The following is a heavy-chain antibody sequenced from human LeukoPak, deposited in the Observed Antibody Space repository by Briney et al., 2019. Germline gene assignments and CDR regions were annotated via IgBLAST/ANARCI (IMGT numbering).Heavy chain of an antibody. V-gene: IGHV3-30*02. J-gene: IGHJ3*01. CDR1: GFTFSSYG. CDR2: IRHDGSNK. Sequence: GGSLRLSCAASGFTFSSYGMHWVRQAPGKGLEWVAFIRHDGSNKYYADSVKGRFTISRDNSKNTLYLQMNSLRAEDTAVYYCAKDLETWGSTSRPVQWGQGTMVTVSS. D-gene: IGHD2-2*01. CDR3: AKDLETWGSTSRPVQ.